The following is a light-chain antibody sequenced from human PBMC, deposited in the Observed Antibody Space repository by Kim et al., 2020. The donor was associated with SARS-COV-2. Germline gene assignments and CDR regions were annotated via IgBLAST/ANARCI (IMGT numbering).Light chain of an antibody. CDR1: SIDVGSNYL. CDR3: CTYANNVL. J-gene: IGLJ2*01. V-gene: IGLV2-23*02. Sequence: SPGQSFTISCTGTSIDVGSNYLVSWYQQHPGEAPKLIIYEVSKRPSGISDRFSGSKSGNTASLTISVLQAEDEAHYHCCTYANNVLFGGGTQLTVL. CDR2: EVS.